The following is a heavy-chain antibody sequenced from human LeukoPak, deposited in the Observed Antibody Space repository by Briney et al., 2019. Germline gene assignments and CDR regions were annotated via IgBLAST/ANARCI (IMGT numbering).Heavy chain of an antibody. CDR2: IYTSGST. J-gene: IGHJ6*02. D-gene: IGHD3-10*01. CDR3: ARDRNELWFGELADGMDV. Sequence: PSETLSLTSTVSGGSISSYYWSWTRQPAGKGLEWIGRIYTSGSTNYNPSLKSRVTMSVDTSKNRFSLKLSSVTAADTAVYYCARDRNELWFGELADGMDVWGQGTTVTVSS. V-gene: IGHV4-4*07. CDR1: GGSISSYY.